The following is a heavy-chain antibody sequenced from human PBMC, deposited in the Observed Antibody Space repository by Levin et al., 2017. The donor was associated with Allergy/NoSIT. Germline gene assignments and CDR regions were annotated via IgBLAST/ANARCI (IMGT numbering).Heavy chain of an antibody. CDR3: ASEQEPTYYDYVWGSYRRHNFDY. J-gene: IGHJ4*02. V-gene: IGHV1-2*02. D-gene: IGHD3-16*02. CDR1: GYTFTGYY. Sequence: ASVKVSCKASGYTFTGYYMHWVRQAPGQGLEWMGWINPNSGGTNYAQKFQGRVTMTRDTSISTAYMELSRLRSDDTAVYYCASEQEPTYYDYVWGSYRRHNFDYWGQGTLVTVSS. CDR2: INPNSGGT.